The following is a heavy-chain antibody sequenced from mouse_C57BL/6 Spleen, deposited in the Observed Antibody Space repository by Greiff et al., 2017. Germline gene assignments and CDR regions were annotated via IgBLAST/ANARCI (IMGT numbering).Heavy chain of an antibody. V-gene: IGHV1-4*01. CDR3: ARRNYGSSYGYFDV. CDR1: GYTFTNYT. CDR2: INPSSGYT. D-gene: IGHD1-1*01. J-gene: IGHJ1*03. Sequence: VQLQQSGAELARPGASVKMSCKASGYTFTNYTMHGVKKRPGQGLEWIGYINPSSGYTKYNQKFKDKATLNADKSSSTAYMQLSSLTSEDSAVYYCARRNYGSSYGYFDVWGTGTTVTVSS.